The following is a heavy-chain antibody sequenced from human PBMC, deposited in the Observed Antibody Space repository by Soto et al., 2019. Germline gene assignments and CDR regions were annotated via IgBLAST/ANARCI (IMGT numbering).Heavy chain of an antibody. Sequence: QVQLQESGPGLVKPSGTLSLTCAVSGGSISSSNWWSWVRQPPGKGLEWIGEIFHTGITNYNPSLKSRVTISVDKSKNLSSLNLSSVTAADTAVYYCARTDYYDSSAYYDYWGRGTLVTVSS. D-gene: IGHD3-22*01. J-gene: IGHJ4*02. V-gene: IGHV4-4*02. CDR3: ARTDYYDSSAYYDY. CDR2: IFHTGIT. CDR1: GGSISSSNW.